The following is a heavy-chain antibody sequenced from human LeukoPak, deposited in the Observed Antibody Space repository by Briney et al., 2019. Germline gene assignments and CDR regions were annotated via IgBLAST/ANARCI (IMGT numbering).Heavy chain of an antibody. D-gene: IGHD3-16*02. CDR3: ARGRRDYVWGSYRYMADYYFDY. CDR1: GGSISSSSYY. V-gene: IGHV4-39*07. J-gene: IGHJ4*02. CDR2: INHSGST. Sequence: SETLSLTCTVSGGSISSSSYYWGWIRQPPGKGLEWIGEINHSGSTNYNPSLKSRVTISVDTSKNQFSLKLSSVTAADTAVYYCARGRRDYVWGSYRYMADYYFDYWGQGTLVAVSS.